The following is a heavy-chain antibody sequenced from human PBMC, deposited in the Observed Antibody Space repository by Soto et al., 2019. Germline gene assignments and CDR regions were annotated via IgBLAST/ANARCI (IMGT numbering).Heavy chain of an antibody. Sequence: QVQLQESGPGLVKPSQTLSLTCTVSGGSISSGNNYWSRIRQHAGKGLEWIGYIYYSGSTYYNPSLKSRVTISVDTSKNQFSLKLSSVTAADTAVYYCAIVGYCTNGVCYTPSDYWGQGTLVTVSS. CDR1: GGSISSGNNY. J-gene: IGHJ4*02. CDR3: AIVGYCTNGVCYTPSDY. V-gene: IGHV4-31*03. D-gene: IGHD2-8*01. CDR2: IYYSGST.